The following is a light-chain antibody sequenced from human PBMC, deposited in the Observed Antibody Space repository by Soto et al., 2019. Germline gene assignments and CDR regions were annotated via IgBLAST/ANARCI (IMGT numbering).Light chain of an antibody. J-gene: IGKJ5*01. Sequence: DIQMTQSPSSLSASVGDRVTITCRASQGISNYLAWYQQKPGKVPKLLICAASTLQSGVPSRFSGAGSGTDFALTISSLQPEDVATYYCQQYENLPTLGQGTRLEIK. CDR3: QQYENLPT. CDR2: AAS. V-gene: IGKV1-27*01. CDR1: QGISNY.